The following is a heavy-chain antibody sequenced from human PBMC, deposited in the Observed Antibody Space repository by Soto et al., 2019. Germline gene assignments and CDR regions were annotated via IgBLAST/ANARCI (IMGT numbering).Heavy chain of an antibody. CDR3: ARSRWLQLLIDY. J-gene: IGHJ4*02. CDR1: GGSISSYY. V-gene: IGHV4-59*01. Sequence: SETLSLTCTVSGGSISSYYWSWIRQPPGKGLEWIGYIYYSGSTNYNPSLKSRVTISVDTSENQFSLKLSSVTAADTAVYYCARSRWLQLLIDYWGQGTLVTVSS. D-gene: IGHD5-12*01. CDR2: IYYSGST.